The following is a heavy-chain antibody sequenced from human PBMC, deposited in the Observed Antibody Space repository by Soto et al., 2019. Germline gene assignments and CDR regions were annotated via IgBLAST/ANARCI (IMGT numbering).Heavy chain of an antibody. CDR3: ATLPNINFSPGVMDV. Sequence: QVRLVQSGAEVKKPGSSVKISCKTSGGIFSTCVFSWVRQAPGQCLEWMGGIIPFLGTPNYAQSFQGRVTITADESTSTAYMELSSLRSEDTAVYYCATLPNINFSPGVMDVWGQGTTVTVSS. CDR2: IIPFLGTP. J-gene: IGHJ6*02. V-gene: IGHV1-69*01. CDR1: GGIFSTCV. D-gene: IGHD3-3*01.